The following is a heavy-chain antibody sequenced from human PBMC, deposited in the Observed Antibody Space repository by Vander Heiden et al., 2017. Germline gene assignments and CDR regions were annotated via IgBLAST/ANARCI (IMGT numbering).Heavy chain of an antibody. V-gene: IGHV1-69*01. CDR2: IIPIFGTA. D-gene: IGHD1-26*01. CDR3: AIGNTPWELLLGYFDY. Sequence: RHPPGQGLEWMGGIIPIFGTANYAQKCQGRVTITADESTSTADMELSSMRSEETAVYYCAIGNTPWELLLGYFDYWGQGTMVTVYS. J-gene: IGHJ4*02.